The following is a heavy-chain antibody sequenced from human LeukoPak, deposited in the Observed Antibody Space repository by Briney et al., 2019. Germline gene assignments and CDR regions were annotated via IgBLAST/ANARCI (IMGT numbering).Heavy chain of an antibody. CDR2: ISGRGGST. Sequence: GASLRLSCAASGFTFSSYAMSWVRQAPGKGLEWVSAISGRGGSTYYADSVKGRFTISRDNSKNTLFLQMNSLRAEDTAVYYCAKYSSGWSCLDYWGQGTLVTVSS. D-gene: IGHD6-19*01. J-gene: IGHJ4*02. CDR3: AKYSSGWSCLDY. V-gene: IGHV3-23*01. CDR1: GFTFSSYA.